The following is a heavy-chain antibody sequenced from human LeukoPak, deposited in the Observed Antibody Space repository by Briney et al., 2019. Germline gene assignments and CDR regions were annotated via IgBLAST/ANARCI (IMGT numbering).Heavy chain of an antibody. V-gene: IGHV1-8*03. CDR2: MNPNSGNT. Sequence: ASVKVSCKASGYTFTSYDINWVRQATGQGLEWMGWMNPNSGNTGYVQKFQGRVTITRNTSISTAYMELSSLRSEDTAVYYCARGLDCGGDCYSSWGQGTLVTVSS. D-gene: IGHD2-21*01. CDR3: ARGLDCGGDCYSS. CDR1: GYTFTSYD. J-gene: IGHJ4*02.